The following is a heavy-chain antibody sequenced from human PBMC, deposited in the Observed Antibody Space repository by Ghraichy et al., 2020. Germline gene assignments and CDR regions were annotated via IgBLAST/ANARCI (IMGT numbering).Heavy chain of an antibody. V-gene: IGHV3-23*01. CDR3: ATWSIAVAGTSWGNFDY. CDR2: ISGSGGST. D-gene: IGHD6-19*01. Sequence: GGSLRLSCAASGFTFSSYAMSWVRQAPGKGLEWVSAISGSGGSTYYADSVKGRFTISRDNSKNTLYLQMNSLRAEDTAVYYCATWSIAVAGTSWGNFDYWGQGTLVTVSS. J-gene: IGHJ4*02. CDR1: GFTFSSYA.